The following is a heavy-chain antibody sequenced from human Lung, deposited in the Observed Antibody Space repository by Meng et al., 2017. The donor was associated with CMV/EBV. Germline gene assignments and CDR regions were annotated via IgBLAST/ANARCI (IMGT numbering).Heavy chain of an antibody. V-gene: IGHV1-69*05. Sequence: SVKVSXKASGGTFSSYAISWVRQAPGQGLEWMGGIIPIFGTANYAQKFQGRVTITTDESTSTAYMELSSLRSEDTAVYYCARGKDIVVVPAAYTLDYWGQGTLVTVSS. CDR2: IIPIFGTA. CDR1: GGTFSSYA. CDR3: ARGKDIVVVPAAYTLDY. J-gene: IGHJ4*02. D-gene: IGHD2-2*01.